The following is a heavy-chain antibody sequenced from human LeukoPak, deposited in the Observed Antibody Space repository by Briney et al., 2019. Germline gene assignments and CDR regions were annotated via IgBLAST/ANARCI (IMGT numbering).Heavy chain of an antibody. CDR2: IIPIFGTA. Sequence: ASVKVSCKASGGTFSSYAISWVRQAPGQGLEWMGGIIPIFGTANYAQKFQGRVTITTDESTSTAYMELSSLRSEDTAMYYCARVAPTAAGTSYYFDYWGQGTLVTVSS. J-gene: IGHJ4*02. CDR3: ARVAPTAAGTSYYFDY. D-gene: IGHD6-13*01. V-gene: IGHV1-69*05. CDR1: GGTFSSYA.